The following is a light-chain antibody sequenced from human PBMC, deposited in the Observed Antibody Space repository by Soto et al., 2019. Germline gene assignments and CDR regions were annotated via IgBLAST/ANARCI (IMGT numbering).Light chain of an antibody. CDR3: SSYAGSNRDV. V-gene: IGLV2-8*01. CDR2: EVS. CDR1: SSDVGGYNY. Sequence: QSVLTQPPSASGSPGQSVTISCTGTSSDVGGYNYVSWYQQHPGKAPKLMVYEVSKRPSGVPDRFSGSKSGNTASLTVSGLQAEDEADYYSSSYAGSNRDVFGTGTKVTVL. J-gene: IGLJ1*01.